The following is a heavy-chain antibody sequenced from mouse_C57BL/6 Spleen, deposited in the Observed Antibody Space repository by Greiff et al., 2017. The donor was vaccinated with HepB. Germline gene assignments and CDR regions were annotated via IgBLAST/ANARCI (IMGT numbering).Heavy chain of an antibody. V-gene: IGHV1-42*01. CDR1: GYSFTGYY. D-gene: IGHD2-1*01. J-gene: IGHJ2*01. Sequence: EVQLQQSGPELVKPGASVKISCKASGYSFTGYYMNWVKQSPEKSLEWIGEINPSTGGTTYNQKFKAKATLTVDKSSSTAYMQLKSLTSEDSAVYYCARRYYGKSYYFDYWGQGTTLTVSS. CDR2: INPSTGGT. CDR3: ARRYYGKSYYFDY.